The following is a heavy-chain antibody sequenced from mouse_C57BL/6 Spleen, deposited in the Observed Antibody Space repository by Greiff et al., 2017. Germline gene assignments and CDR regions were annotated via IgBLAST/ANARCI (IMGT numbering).Heavy chain of an antibody. CDR1: GYTFTNYW. CDR3: ASGYDYDGGGFAY. V-gene: IGHV1-63*01. Sequence: QVQLKESGAELVRPGTSVKMSCKASGYTFTNYWIGWAKQRPGHGLEWIGDIYPGGGYTNYNEKFKGKATLTADKSSSTAYMQFSSLTSEDSAIYYCASGYDYDGGGFAYWGQGTLVTVSA. D-gene: IGHD2-4*01. CDR2: IYPGGGYT. J-gene: IGHJ3*01.